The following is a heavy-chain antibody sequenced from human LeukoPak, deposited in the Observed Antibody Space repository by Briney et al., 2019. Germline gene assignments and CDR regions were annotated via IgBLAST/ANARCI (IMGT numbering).Heavy chain of an antibody. V-gene: IGHV4-39*07. D-gene: IGHD2-21*02. CDR2: INHSGST. CDR1: GGSISGSSYY. CDR3: ARGLSAIVH. J-gene: IGHJ4*02. Sequence: SETLSLTCTVSGGSISGSSYYWGWIRQPPGKGLEWIGEINHSGSTNYNPSLKSRVTISVDTSKNQFSLKLSSVTAADTAVYYCARGLSAIVHWGQGTLVTVSS.